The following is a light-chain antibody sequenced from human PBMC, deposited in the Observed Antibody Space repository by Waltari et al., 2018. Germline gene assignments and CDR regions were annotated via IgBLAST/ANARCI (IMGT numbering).Light chain of an antibody. V-gene: IGKV1-12*01. CDR3: QQSHYFPPT. CDR2: AAS. CDR1: QGITSW. J-gene: IGKJ1*01. Sequence: DIQMTQSPSSVSASLGDRVTNTCRAIQGITSWVSGYQQKPGRAPKLLIHAASSLQSGVPPRFSGSGAGTLFTLTISSLQPEDFATYYCQQSHYFPPTFGQGTKVEIK.